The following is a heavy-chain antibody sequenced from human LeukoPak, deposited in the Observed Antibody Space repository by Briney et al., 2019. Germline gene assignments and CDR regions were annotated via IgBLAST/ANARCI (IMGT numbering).Heavy chain of an antibody. V-gene: IGHV1-8*02. D-gene: IGHD6-6*01. CDR3: ARGRSIAARQDWFDP. CDR2: MNPNSGNT. Sequence: GASVKVSCKASGYTFTSYDINWVRQATGQGLEWMGWMNPNSGNTGYAQKFQGRVTMTRNTSISTAYMELSSLRSEDTAVYYCARGRSIAARQDWFDPWGQGTLVTVSS. CDR1: GYTFTSYD. J-gene: IGHJ5*02.